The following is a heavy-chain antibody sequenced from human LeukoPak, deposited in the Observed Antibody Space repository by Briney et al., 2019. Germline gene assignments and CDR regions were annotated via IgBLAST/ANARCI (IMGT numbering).Heavy chain of an antibody. CDR2: INHSGST. Sequence: SETLSLTCAVYGGSFSGYYWSWIRQPPGKGLEWIGEINHSGSTNYNPSLKSRVTISVDTSKNQFSLNLSSVTAADTAVYCCARVVRGTILRESVDYWGQGTLVTVSS. D-gene: IGHD3-10*01. V-gene: IGHV4-34*01. J-gene: IGHJ4*02. CDR1: GGSFSGYY. CDR3: ARVVRGTILRESVDY.